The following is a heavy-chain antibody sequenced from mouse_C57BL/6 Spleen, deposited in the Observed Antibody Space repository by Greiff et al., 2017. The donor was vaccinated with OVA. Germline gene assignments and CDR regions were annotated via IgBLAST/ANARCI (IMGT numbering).Heavy chain of an antibody. CDR1: GYSIPSGYY. Sequence: ESGPGLVKPSQSLSLTCSVTGYSIPSGYYWNWIRQFPGNKLEWMGYISYDGSNNYNPSLKNRISITRDTSKNQFFLKLNSVTTEDTATYYCASLYAMDYWGQGTSVTVSS. J-gene: IGHJ4*01. V-gene: IGHV3-6*01. CDR3: ASLYAMDY. CDR2: ISYDGSN.